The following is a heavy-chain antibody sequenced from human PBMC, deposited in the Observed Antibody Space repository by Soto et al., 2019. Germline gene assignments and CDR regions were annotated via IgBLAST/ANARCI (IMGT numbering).Heavy chain of an antibody. CDR1: GYTFTSYA. CDR2: INAGNGNT. Sequence: ASVKVSCKASGYTFTSYAMHWVRQAPGQRLEWMGWINAGNGNTKYSQKFQGRVTITRDTSASTAYMELSSLRSEDTAVYYCARAFVVPAAIARVGYYYMDVWGKGTKVTVSS. CDR3: ARAFVVPAAIARVGYYYMDV. J-gene: IGHJ6*03. D-gene: IGHD2-2*01. V-gene: IGHV1-3*01.